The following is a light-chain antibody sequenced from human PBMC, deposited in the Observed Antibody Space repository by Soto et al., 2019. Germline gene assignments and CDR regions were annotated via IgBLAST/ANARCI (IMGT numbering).Light chain of an antibody. CDR1: HDISNY. CDR2: DAS. J-gene: IGKJ5*01. V-gene: IGKV1-33*01. CDR3: QHYDHVQVT. Sequence: DIQMTQSPSALSASVGDRVTITCQASHDISNYLNWYQQKPGKAPKLLIYDASNLETGVPSRFSGSGSGTDFTFTISSLQPEDFATYYCQHYDHVQVTFGQGTRLEIK.